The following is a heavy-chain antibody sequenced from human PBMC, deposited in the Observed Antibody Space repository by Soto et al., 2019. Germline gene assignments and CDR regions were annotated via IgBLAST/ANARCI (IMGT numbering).Heavy chain of an antibody. J-gene: IGHJ4*02. CDR2: IYNSGST. V-gene: IGHV4-30-2*01. Sequence: QLQLQESGSGLVKPSQTLSLTCAVSGGSISSGGYSWSWIRQPPGKGLESIGYIYNSGSTYYNPTLKSRATKSVARSKNQFSLKLSSVTAADTAVYYCARGMTTVTTFDYWGQGTLVTVSS. D-gene: IGHD4-17*01. CDR1: GGSISSGGYS. CDR3: ARGMTTVTTFDY.